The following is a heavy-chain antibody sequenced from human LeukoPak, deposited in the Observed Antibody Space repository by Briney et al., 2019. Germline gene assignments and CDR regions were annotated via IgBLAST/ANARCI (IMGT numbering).Heavy chain of an antibody. J-gene: IGHJ3*02. Sequence: GGSLRLSCAASGFPFSSYAIHWVRQAPGKGLEWVVVISNDGTNKYYADSVRGRFTISRDNSKNTLFLQMNSLRVEDTAVYYCSRANPSYSSHWGGAFDIWGQGTVVTVSS. V-gene: IGHV3-30-3*01. CDR1: GFPFSSYA. D-gene: IGHD6-19*01. CDR2: ISNDGTNK. CDR3: SRANPSYSSHWGGAFDI.